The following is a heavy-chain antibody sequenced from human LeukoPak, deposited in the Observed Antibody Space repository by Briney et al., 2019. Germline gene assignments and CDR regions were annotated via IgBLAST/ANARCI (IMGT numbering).Heavy chain of an antibody. V-gene: IGHV1-46*01. Sequence: ASVKVSCKASGYTFTDYYMHWVRQAPGQGLEWMGIINPSGGSTSYAQKFQGRVTMTRDTSTSTVYMELSSLRSEDTAVYYCARVDTAMVYGYWGQGTLVTVSS. J-gene: IGHJ4*02. CDR2: INPSGGST. D-gene: IGHD5-18*01. CDR1: GYTFTDYY. CDR3: ARVDTAMVYGY.